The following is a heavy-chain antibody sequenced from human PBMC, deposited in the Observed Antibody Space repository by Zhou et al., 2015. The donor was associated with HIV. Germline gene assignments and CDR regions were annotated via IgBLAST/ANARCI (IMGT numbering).Heavy chain of an antibody. CDR1: GYSFSSYD. CDR2: LNPQTGSA. D-gene: IGHD2-8*02. V-gene: IGHV1-8*01. J-gene: IGHJ3*01. Sequence: QVQLVQSGAEVRQPGASVKVSCRASGYSFSSYDINWIRQAPGQGLEWMGWLNPQTGSAVYAQKFQGRVTMTRNTSIRTVYMELSRLRSDDGAVYYCARTGGNYDFAFDVWGQGTRVIVSS. CDR3: ARTGGNYDFAFDV.